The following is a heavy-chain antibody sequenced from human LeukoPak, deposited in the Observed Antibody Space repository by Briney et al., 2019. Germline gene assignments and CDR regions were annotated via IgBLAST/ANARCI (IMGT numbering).Heavy chain of an antibody. Sequence: PSQTLSLTCTVSGGSFSSFYWSWIRQPPGKGREWIGYIYYSGSPNYNPSLKSRVTISVDTSKNQFSLKLSSVTAADTAVYYCARWPNCSSTSCPLDYWGQGTLVTVSS. J-gene: IGHJ4*02. D-gene: IGHD2-2*01. CDR2: IYYSGSP. CDR1: GGSFSSFY. V-gene: IGHV4-59*01. CDR3: ARWPNCSSTSCPLDY.